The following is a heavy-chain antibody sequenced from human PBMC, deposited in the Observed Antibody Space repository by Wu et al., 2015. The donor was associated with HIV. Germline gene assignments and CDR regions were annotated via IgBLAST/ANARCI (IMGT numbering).Heavy chain of an antibody. CDR2: SGIKTGGA. V-gene: IGHV1-2*02. CDR1: GYTSATTL. CDR3: ARSQRPVADALELDS. D-gene: IGHD6-19*01. Sequence: QIQLVQSGAEVKKPGASVKVSCKTSGYTSATTLCTGCDRPLDKGLSGWVGSGIKTGGATYARELQGRVAMTWDTSISTAFMELSRLKFDDTAIYYCARSQRPVADALELDSWGQGTLVTVSS. J-gene: IGHJ5*01.